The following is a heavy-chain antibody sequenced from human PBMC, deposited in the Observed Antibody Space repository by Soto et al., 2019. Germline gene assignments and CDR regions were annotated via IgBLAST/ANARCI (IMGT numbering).Heavy chain of an antibody. Sequence: GASVKVSCKASGYTFTSYSISWVRQAPGQGLEWMGWISAYNGNTNYAQKLQGRVTMTTDTSTSTAYMELRSLRSDDTAVYYCARVEFSGYYDILTGYYYFDYWGQGTLVT. D-gene: IGHD3-9*01. V-gene: IGHV1-18*01. CDR2: ISAYNGNT. CDR3: ARVEFSGYYDILTGYYYFDY. J-gene: IGHJ4*02. CDR1: GYTFTSYS.